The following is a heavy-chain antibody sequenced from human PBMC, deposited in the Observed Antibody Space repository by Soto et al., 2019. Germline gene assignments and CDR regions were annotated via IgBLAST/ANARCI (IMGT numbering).Heavy chain of an antibody. CDR3: ARKRGSNWFDP. D-gene: IGHD2-15*01. CDR1: GGSISSYY. J-gene: IGHJ5*02. CDR2: IYYSGST. V-gene: IGHV4-59*01. Sequence: TSETLSHTCPVSGGSISSYYWSWIRQPPGKGLEWIGYIYYSGSTNYNPSLKSRVTISVDTSKNQFSLKLSSVTAADTAVYYCARKRGSNWFDPWGQGTLVTVSS.